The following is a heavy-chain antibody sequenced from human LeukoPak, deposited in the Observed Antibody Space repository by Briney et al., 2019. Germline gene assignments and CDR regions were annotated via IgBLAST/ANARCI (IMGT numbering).Heavy chain of an antibody. V-gene: IGHV4-39*07. J-gene: IGHJ4*02. Sequence: SETLSLTCTVSGGSISSSSYYWGWIRRPPGKGLEWIGSIYYSGSTYYNPSLRSRVTISVDTSKNQFSLKLSSVTAADTAVYYCARGRAAAGTSFDYWGQGTLVTVSS. CDR1: GGSISSSSYY. CDR2: IYYSGST. D-gene: IGHD6-13*01. CDR3: ARGRAAAGTSFDY.